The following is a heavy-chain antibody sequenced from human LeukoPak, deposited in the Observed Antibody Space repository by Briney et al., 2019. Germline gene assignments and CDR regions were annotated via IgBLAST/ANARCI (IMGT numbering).Heavy chain of an antibody. V-gene: IGHV5-51*01. CDR3: ARRPYSSSSPWFDP. CDR1: GYSFTSYW. Sequence: GESLKISCKGSGYSFTSYWIGWVRQMPGKGLEWLGIIYPGDSDTSYSPSFQGQVTISADKSISTAYLQWSSLKASDTAMYYCARRPYSSSSPWFDPWGQGTLVTVSS. D-gene: IGHD6-6*01. CDR2: IYPGDSDT. J-gene: IGHJ5*02.